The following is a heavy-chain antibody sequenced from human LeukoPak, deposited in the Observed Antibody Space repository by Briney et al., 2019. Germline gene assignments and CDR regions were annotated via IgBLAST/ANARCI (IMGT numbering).Heavy chain of an antibody. CDR3: ARDSLRPDYFDY. J-gene: IGHJ4*02. CDR2: ISAYNGNT. CDR1: GYTFTSYG. V-gene: IGHV1-18*01. Sequence: ASVKVSCKASGYTFTSYGIGWVRQAPGQGLEWMGWISAYNGNTNYAQKLQGRVTMTTDTSTSTAYMELRSLRSDDTAVYYCARDSLRPDYFDYWGQGTLVTVSS.